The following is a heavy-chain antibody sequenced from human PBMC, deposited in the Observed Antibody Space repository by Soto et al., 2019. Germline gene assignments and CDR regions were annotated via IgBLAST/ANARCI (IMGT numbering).Heavy chain of an antibody. CDR1: GFTFSSYA. V-gene: IGHV3-23*01. CDR2: ISGSGGST. CDR3: AKRLGSSWVPRAFDI. Sequence: GGSLRLSCAASGFTFSSYAMSWVRQAPGKGLEWVSAISGSGGSTYYADSVKVRFTISRDNSKNTLYLQMNSLRAEDTAVYYCAKRLGSSWVPRAFDIWGQGTMVTVSS. D-gene: IGHD6-13*01. J-gene: IGHJ3*02.